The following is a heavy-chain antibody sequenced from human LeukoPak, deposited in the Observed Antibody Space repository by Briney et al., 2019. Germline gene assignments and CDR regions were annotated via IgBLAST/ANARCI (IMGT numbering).Heavy chain of an antibody. CDR1: GASIRSHY. Sequence: TPSETLSLTCTVSGASIRSHYWSWIRQPPGRGLEWIGYMYNSGSTYYNPSLKSRVTISGDTSKNQFSLKLTSVTAADTAVYYCARLGGPAAVDYWGQGTLVTVSS. CDR3: ARLGGPAAVDY. V-gene: IGHV4-59*11. J-gene: IGHJ4*02. CDR2: MYNSGST. D-gene: IGHD2-2*01.